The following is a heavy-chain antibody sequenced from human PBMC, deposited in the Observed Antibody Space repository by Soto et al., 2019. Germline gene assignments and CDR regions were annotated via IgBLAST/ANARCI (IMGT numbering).Heavy chain of an antibody. D-gene: IGHD2-2*02. J-gene: IGHJ5*02. CDR3: ASHNGSSTSCYKALDP. Sequence: ASVKVSCKASGYTFTGYYMHWVRQAPGQGLEWMGWINPNSGGTNYAQKFQGRVTMTRDTSISTAYMELSRLRSDDTAVYYCASHNGSSTSCYKALDPWGQATLVTVSS. V-gene: IGHV1-2*02. CDR2: INPNSGGT. CDR1: GYTFTGYY.